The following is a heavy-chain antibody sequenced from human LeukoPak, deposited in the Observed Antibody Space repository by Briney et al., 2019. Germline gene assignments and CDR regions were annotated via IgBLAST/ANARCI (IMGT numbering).Heavy chain of an antibody. CDR3: AKRDIVVVPGAIEEY. CDR2: ISGSGGST. V-gene: IGHV3-23*01. Sequence: GGSLRLSCAASGFTFSNYAMSWVRQAPGKGLEWVSAISGSGGSTYYADSVKGRFTISRDNSKNTLYLQMNSLRAGDTAVYYCAKRDIVVVPGAIEEYWGRGTLVTVSS. D-gene: IGHD2-2*01. J-gene: IGHJ4*02. CDR1: GFTFSNYA.